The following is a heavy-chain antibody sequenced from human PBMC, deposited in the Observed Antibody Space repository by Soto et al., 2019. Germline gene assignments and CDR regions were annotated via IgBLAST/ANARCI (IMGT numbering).Heavy chain of an antibody. V-gene: IGHV3-23*01. CDR1: GFTFSTYA. J-gene: IGHJ4*02. D-gene: IGHD2-15*01. CDR3: ARSPPPPGVVVAPTSNCLDF. Sequence: EVQLLESGGGLVQPGGSLRLSCAASGFTFSTYAMSWVRQAPGKGLEWVSGISGSGDKTYYADSVKGRFTISRDNYKSTLYLHMNSLRAEDTAVYYCARSPPPPGVVVAPTSNCLDFWGQGTLVTVSS. CDR2: ISGSGDKT.